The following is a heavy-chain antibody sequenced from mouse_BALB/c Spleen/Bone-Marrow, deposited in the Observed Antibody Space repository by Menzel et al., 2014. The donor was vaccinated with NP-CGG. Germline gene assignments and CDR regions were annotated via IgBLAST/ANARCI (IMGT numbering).Heavy chain of an antibody. D-gene: IGHD1-1*01. V-gene: IGHV1-80*01. J-gene: IGHJ4*01. CDR3: ARRDGSTYYYAMDY. CDR1: GCAFSNYW. CDR2: IYPGDGDT. Sequence: VQLVESGAELVRPGSSVKISCKASGCAFSNYWMNWVKQRPGQGLEWIGQIYPGDGDTNYNGKFKGKATLTADKSSSTAYMQLSSLTSEDSAVYFCARRDGSTYYYAMDYWGQGTSVTVSS.